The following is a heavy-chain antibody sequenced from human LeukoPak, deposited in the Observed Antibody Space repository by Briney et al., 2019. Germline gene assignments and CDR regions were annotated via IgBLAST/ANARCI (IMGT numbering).Heavy chain of an antibody. J-gene: IGHJ4*02. Sequence: GGSLRLSCAASGFTFSSYAMRWVRQAPGKGLEWVAVISYDGSNKYYADSVKGRFTTSRDNSKNTLYLQMNSLRAEDTAVYYCARGSGSYYALDYWGQGTLVTVSS. D-gene: IGHD1-26*01. V-gene: IGHV3-30-3*01. CDR3: ARGSGSYYALDY. CDR2: ISYDGSNK. CDR1: GFTFSSYA.